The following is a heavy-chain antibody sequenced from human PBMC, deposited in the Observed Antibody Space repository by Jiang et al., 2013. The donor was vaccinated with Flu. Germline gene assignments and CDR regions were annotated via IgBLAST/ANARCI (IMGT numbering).Heavy chain of an antibody. CDR2: ISARGGNT. D-gene: IGHD2-15*01. CDR3: TKGVVAETNWFDP. Sequence: VSGISARGGNTYYSDSVTGRFTISRDNAKNTVYLQINSLRAEDTAVYYCTKGVVAETNWFDPWGQGTQVTVSS. V-gene: IGHV3-23*01. J-gene: IGHJ5*02.